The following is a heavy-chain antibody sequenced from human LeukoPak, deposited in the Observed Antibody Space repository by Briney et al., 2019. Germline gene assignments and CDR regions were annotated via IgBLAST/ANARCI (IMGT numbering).Heavy chain of an antibody. Sequence: SETLSLTCTVSGGSISSYYWSWIRQPPGKGLEWIGYIYYSGSTNYNPSLKSRVTISVDTSKNQFSLKLSSVTAADTAVYYCARGGPDYGDYFDYWGQGTLVTVSS. CDR1: GGSISSYY. CDR2: IYYSGST. CDR3: ARGGPDYGDYFDY. V-gene: IGHV4-59*12. J-gene: IGHJ4*02. D-gene: IGHD4-17*01.